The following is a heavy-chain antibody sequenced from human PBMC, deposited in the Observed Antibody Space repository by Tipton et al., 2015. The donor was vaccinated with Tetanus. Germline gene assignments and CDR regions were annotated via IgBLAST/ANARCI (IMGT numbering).Heavy chain of an antibody. J-gene: IGHJ5*02. CDR1: GFTFSSYA. D-gene: IGHD4-17*01. CDR2: ISGSGGST. V-gene: IGHV3-23*01. Sequence: SGFTFSSYAMSWVRQAPGKGLEWVSAISGSGGSTYYADSVKGRFTISRDNAKNTLYLQMNSLRAEDTAVYYCAKAPVDTNYGRSGWFDPWGQGTLVTVSS. CDR3: AKAPVDTNYGRSGWFDP.